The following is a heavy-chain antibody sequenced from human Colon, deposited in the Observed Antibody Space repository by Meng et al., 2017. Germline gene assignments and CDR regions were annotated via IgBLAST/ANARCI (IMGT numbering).Heavy chain of an antibody. V-gene: IGHV3-74*01. Sequence: VQLVESAVGLVQTGGSSGLSCAASGITLSTYWMHWVRQVPGKGLVGVSRLSNDGSRADYADSVNGRFTISRDNAKNTLFLQMNSLRAEDTAVYYCARSGYNNGYDYWGQGTLVTVSS. D-gene: IGHD5-18*01. CDR2: LSNDGSRA. J-gene: IGHJ4*02. CDR1: GITLSTYW. CDR3: ARSGYNNGYDY.